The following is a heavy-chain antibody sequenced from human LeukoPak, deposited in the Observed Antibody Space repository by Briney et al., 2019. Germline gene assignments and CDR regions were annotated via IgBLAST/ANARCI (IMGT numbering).Heavy chain of an antibody. D-gene: IGHD1-26*01. Sequence: AGGSLRLSCAASGFTFSSYGMSWVRQAPGKGLEWVSAISGSGGSTYYADSVKGRFTISRDNSKNTLYLQMNSLRAEDTAVYYCAKPIETWELKGAFDYWGQGTLVTVSS. J-gene: IGHJ4*02. CDR1: GFTFSSYG. CDR3: AKPIETWELKGAFDY. V-gene: IGHV3-23*01. CDR2: ISGSGGST.